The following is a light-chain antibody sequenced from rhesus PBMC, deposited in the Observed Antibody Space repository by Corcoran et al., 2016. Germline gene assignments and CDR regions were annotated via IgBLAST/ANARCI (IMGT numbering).Light chain of an antibody. CDR2: KAS. Sequence: DIQMTQSPSSLSASVGDRVTITCRASENVNNYLNWYQQKPGKAPKLRSYKASTLQSGVTSRFSGSGSGTDYTFTISSLQPEDVATYYCQHGYGTPFTFGPGTKLDIK. CDR1: ENVNNY. V-gene: IGKV1-74*01. CDR3: QHGYGTPFT. J-gene: IGKJ3*01.